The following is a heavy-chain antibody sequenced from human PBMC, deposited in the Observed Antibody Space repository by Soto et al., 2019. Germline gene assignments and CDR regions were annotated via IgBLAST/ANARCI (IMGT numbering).Heavy chain of an antibody. J-gene: IGHJ5*02. V-gene: IGHV4-4*02. CDR2: IYHSGRS. Sequence: QVQLQESGPGLVKPSGTLSLTCAVSGDSIGSGHWWRWVRQPPGKGLEWIGDIYHSGRSNYNLSLKSRVNISVDKAENQFSLKLSSVTAADTAVYLCVSTGGYSYAYCTWGQVTLVTVSS. CDR3: VSTGGYSYAYCT. D-gene: IGHD5-18*01. CDR1: GDSIGSGHW.